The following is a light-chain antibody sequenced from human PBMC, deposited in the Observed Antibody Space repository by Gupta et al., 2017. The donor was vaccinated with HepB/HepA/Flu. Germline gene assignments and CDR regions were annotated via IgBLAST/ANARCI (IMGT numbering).Light chain of an antibody. V-gene: IGKV4-1*01. J-gene: IGKJ2*01. CDR3: QQYDKTPYT. Sequence: DLVLTPPPDCLSVALRATATSTCNSIQSLLLSSNNKNRLAWYQQKPGQPPKVLIYWASSRESGVPDRFSGSGSGTDFTLTISSLQPEDVAVYYCQQYDKTPYTFGQGTKLEIK. CDR1: QSLLLSSNNKNR. CDR2: WAS.